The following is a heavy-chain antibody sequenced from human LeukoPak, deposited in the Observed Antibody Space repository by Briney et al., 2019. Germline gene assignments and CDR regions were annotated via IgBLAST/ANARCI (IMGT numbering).Heavy chain of an antibody. CDR2: INPSGGST. D-gene: IGHD3-3*01. CDR1: GYTFTSYY. Sequence: VASVTVSCKASGYTFTSYYMHWVRQAPGQGLEWMGIINPSGGSTSYAQKFQGRVTMTRETSTSTVYMELSSLRSADTAVYYCARDQDFGVVTTAPYYYYGVDLWGQGTTVTVSS. CDR3: ARDQDFGVVTTAPYYYYGVDL. V-gene: IGHV1-46*01. J-gene: IGHJ6*02.